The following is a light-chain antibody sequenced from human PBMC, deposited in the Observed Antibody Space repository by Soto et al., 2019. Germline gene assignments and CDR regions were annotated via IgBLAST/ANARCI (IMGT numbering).Light chain of an antibody. CDR1: SSDVGGYNY. CDR2: EVS. V-gene: IGLV2-14*01. Sequence: QAVVTQPASVSGSPGQSITISCTGTSSDVGGYNYVSWYQQHPGKAPKLMIYEVSNRPSGVSNRFSGSKSGNTASQSISGLQAEDEADYYCSSYTSSSTYVFGTGTKLTVL. CDR3: SSYTSSSTYV. J-gene: IGLJ1*01.